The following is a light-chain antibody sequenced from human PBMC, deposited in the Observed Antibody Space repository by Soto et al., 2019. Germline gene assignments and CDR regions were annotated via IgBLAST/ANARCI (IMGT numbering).Light chain of an antibody. CDR1: QSIASW. CDR2: DVS. J-gene: IGKJ1*01. V-gene: IGKV1-5*01. Sequence: DIQMTQSPSTVSASVVARSTITFRASQSIASWLAWYQQKPGKAPKLLIYDVSTLERGVPSRFSGSGSGTEFTLTISSLQPDDFATYYCQQYNTYWTFGQGTKVDIK. CDR3: QQYNTYWT.